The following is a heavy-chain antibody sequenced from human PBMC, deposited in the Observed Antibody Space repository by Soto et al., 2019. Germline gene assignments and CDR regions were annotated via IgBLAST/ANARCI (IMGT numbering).Heavy chain of an antibody. CDR1: GFTFSSYG. D-gene: IGHD2-2*01. Sequence: QVQLVESGGGVVQPGRSLRLSCAASGFTFSSYGMHWVRQAPGKGLEWVAVISYDGSNKYYADSVKGRFTISRDNSKNTLYLQMNSLRAEDTAVYYCAILKVGFCSTTSCDGMDVWGQGTTVTVSS. CDR2: ISYDGSNK. CDR3: AILKVGFCSTTSCDGMDV. V-gene: IGHV3-30*03. J-gene: IGHJ6*02.